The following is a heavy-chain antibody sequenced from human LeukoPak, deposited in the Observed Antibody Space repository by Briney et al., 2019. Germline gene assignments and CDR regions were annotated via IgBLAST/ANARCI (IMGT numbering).Heavy chain of an antibody. Sequence: SETLSLTCAVSGGSISSGGYSWSWIRQPPGKGLEWIGYIYHSGSTYYNPSLKSRVTISVDRSKNQFSLKLSSVTAADTAVYYCARGTGYYDSSGYYTTPTFDYWGQGTLVTVSS. CDR3: ARGTGYYDSSGYYTTPTFDY. CDR2: IYHSGST. D-gene: IGHD3-22*01. V-gene: IGHV4-30-2*01. J-gene: IGHJ4*02. CDR1: GGSISSGGYS.